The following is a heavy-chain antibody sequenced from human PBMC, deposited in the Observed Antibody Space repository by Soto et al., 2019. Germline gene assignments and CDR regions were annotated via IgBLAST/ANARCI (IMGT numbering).Heavy chain of an antibody. D-gene: IGHD5-12*01. CDR1: GGSISSSNW. CDR2: IYHSGGT. CDR3: ARGRKVEMATITGGNYYYYGMDV. Sequence: PSETLSLTCAVSGGSISSSNWWSWVRQPPGKGLEWIGEIYHSGGTNYNPSLKSRVTISVDKSKNQFSLKLSSVTAADTAVYYCARGRKVEMATITGGNYYYYGMDVWGQGTTFTVSS. V-gene: IGHV4-4*02. J-gene: IGHJ6*02.